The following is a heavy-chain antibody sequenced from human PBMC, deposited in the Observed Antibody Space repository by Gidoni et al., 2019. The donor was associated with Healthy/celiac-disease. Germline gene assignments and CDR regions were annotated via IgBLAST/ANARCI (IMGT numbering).Heavy chain of an antibody. CDR2: ISYDGSNK. D-gene: IGHD3-3*01. Sequence: QVQLVESGGGVVQRGRCRRPPCAARGLPFLHWVRQAPGKGLEWVAVISYDGSNKYYADSVKGRFTISRDNSKNTLYLQMNSLRAEDTAVYYCARERLAFGVVRKYYYFDYWGQGTLVTVSS. CDR1: GLPFL. CDR3: ARERLAFGVVRKYYYFDY. V-gene: IGHV3-30-3*01. J-gene: IGHJ4*02.